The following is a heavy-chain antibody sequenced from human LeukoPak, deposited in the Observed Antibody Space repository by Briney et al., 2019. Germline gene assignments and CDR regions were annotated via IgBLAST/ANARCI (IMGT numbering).Heavy chain of an antibody. CDR2: IGTAGDT. Sequence: GGSLRLSCAASGFTFSSYDMHWVRQATGKGLEWVSAIGTAGDTYYPGSVKGRFTISRENAKNSLYLQMNGLRAGDTAVYYCARVRDSSGYYDYWGQGTLVTVSS. CDR3: ARVRDSSGYYDY. V-gene: IGHV3-13*01. D-gene: IGHD3-22*01. CDR1: GFTFSSYD. J-gene: IGHJ4*02.